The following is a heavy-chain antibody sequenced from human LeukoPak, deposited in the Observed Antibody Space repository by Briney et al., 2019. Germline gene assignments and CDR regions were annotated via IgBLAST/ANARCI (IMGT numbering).Heavy chain of an antibody. D-gene: IGHD3-22*01. CDR3: ARALVYDSSGYQPFDY. V-gene: IGHV1-69*05. Sequence: GASVKVSCKASGGTFSSYAISWVRQAPGQGLEWMGGIIPIFGTANYAQKFQGRVTITTDESTSTAYMELSSLRSEDPAVYYCARALVYDSSGYQPFDYWGQGTLVTVSS. CDR2: IIPIFGTA. CDR1: GGTFSSYA. J-gene: IGHJ4*02.